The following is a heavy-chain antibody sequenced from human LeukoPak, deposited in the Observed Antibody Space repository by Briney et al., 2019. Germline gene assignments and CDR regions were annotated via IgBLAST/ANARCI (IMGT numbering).Heavy chain of an antibody. V-gene: IGHV3-66*01. Sequence: GGSLRLSCAASEFSVGSNYMTWVRQAPGKGLEWVSLIYSGGSTYYADSVKGRFTISRDNSKNTLYLQMNSLRAEDTAVYYCARDLYYYYYMDVWGKGSTVTISS. CDR2: IYSGGST. CDR1: EFSVGSNY. J-gene: IGHJ6*03. CDR3: ARDLYYYYYMDV.